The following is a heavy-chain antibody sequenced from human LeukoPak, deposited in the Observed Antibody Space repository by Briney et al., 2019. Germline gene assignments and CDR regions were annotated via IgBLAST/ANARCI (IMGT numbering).Heavy chain of an antibody. CDR2: INESGAT. J-gene: IGHJ4*02. CDR1: GFTFSSYE. Sequence: GSLRLSCAASGFTFSSYEMNWVRQAPGKGLEWIGEINESGATNYNPSLKSRLTMSVDTSKNQFSLKLSSVTAADTAIYYCVSSRRYSDVWRWFFGYWGQGTLVTVSS. CDR3: VSSRRYSDVWRWFFGY. V-gene: IGHV4-34*08. D-gene: IGHD3-3*01.